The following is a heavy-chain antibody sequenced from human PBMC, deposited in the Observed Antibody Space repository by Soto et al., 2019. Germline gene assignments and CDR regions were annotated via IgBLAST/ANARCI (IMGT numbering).Heavy chain of an antibody. D-gene: IGHD1-26*01. J-gene: IGHJ3*02. V-gene: IGHV1-18*01. CDR1: GYTYTSYR. CDR2: ISAYNGNT. Sequence: APLKRSCKTSGYTYTSYRSSWGRKTTEKGLEWMGWISAYNGNTNYAQKLQGRVTMTTDTSTSTAYMELRSLRSDDTAVYYCERDSGSRIGEGDLDTWGKGTMVTVS. CDR3: ERDSGSRIGEGDLDT.